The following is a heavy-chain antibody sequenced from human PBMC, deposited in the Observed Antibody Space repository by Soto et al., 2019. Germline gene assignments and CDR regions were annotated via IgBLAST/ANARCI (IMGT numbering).Heavy chain of an antibody. CDR3: ARDFVVPAASHYYYGMDV. D-gene: IGHD2-2*01. CDR2: IYYSGST. Sequence: PSETLSLTCTVSGGSISSGGYYWSWIRQHPGKGLEWIGYIYYSGSTYYNPSLKSRVTISVDTSKNQFSLKLSSVTAADTAVYYCARDFVVPAASHYYYGMDVWGQGTTVTVSS. V-gene: IGHV4-31*03. J-gene: IGHJ6*02. CDR1: GGSISSGGYY.